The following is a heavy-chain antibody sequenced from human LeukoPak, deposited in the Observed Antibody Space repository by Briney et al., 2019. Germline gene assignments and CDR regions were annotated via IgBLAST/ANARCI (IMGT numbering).Heavy chain of an antibody. CDR3: ATGAPYYDFWSGYQINWFDP. J-gene: IGHJ5*02. D-gene: IGHD3-3*01. Sequence: SETLSLTCTVSGGSISSYYWSWIRQPPGKGLEWIGYIYYSGSTNYNPSLKSRVTISVDTSKNQFSLKLSSVTAADTAVYYCATGAPYYDFWSGYQINWFDPWAREPWSPSPQ. CDR2: IYYSGST. V-gene: IGHV4-59*01. CDR1: GGSISSYY.